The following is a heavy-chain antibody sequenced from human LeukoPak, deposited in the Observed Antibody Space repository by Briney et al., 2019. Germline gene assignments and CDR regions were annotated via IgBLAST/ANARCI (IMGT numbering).Heavy chain of an antibody. Sequence: SETLSLTCAVYGGSFSGYYWSWIRQPPGKGLEWIGYIYYSGSTNYNPSLKSRVTISVDTSKNQFSLKLSSVTAADTAVYYCARAPLGIGGATNPNFDYWGQGTLVTVSS. V-gene: IGHV4-59*01. J-gene: IGHJ4*02. D-gene: IGHD1-26*01. CDR2: IYYSGST. CDR1: GGSFSGYY. CDR3: ARAPLGIGGATNPNFDY.